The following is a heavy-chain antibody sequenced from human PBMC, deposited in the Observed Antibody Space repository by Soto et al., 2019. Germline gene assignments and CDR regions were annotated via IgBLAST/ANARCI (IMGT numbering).Heavy chain of an antibody. D-gene: IGHD4-17*01. Sequence: QVQLQESGPGLVKPSETLSLTCTVSGGSISSYYWSWIRQPPGKGLEWIGYIYYSGSTNYNPSLKTRVTISVDTSKNQFSLKLSSVTAADTAVYYCASQATGGYGGNPEEEYCQHWGQGTLVTVSS. J-gene: IGHJ1*01. CDR1: GGSISSYY. V-gene: IGHV4-59*08. CDR3: ASQATGGYGGNPEEEYCQH. CDR2: IYYSGST.